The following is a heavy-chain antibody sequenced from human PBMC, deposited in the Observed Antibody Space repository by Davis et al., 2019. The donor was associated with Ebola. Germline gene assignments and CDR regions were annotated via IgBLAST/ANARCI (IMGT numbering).Heavy chain of an antibody. J-gene: IGHJ4*02. CDR3: ARTHTLPQVWFDY. CDR1: GYTFTNYG. D-gene: IGHD2-21*01. Sequence: AASVKVSCKASGYTFTNYGVTWVRQAPGQGLEWMGWTSDYTAEGTYQTNYAQKYQGRVTMTTDTSTSTAYMELRSLTPDDTAVYWCARTHTLPQVWFDYWGQGTLVTVSS. V-gene: IGHV1-18*01. CDR2: TSDYTAEGTYQT.